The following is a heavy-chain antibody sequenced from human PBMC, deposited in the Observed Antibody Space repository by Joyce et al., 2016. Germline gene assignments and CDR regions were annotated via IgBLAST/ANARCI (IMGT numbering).Heavy chain of an antibody. D-gene: IGHD3-9*01. Sequence: QVQLVQSGAEVKKPGASVKVSCKASGYTFTSYDINWVRQVAGPGLEWMGGMNPYSGNAGYAQTFQGRVTMTRNTSINTAYMELSSLRPEDTAVYYCARAGRRDYGILTGYYYYGLDVWGQGTTVTVSS. CDR1: GYTFTSYD. V-gene: IGHV1-8*01. CDR2: MNPYSGNA. CDR3: ARAGRRDYGILTGYYYYGLDV. J-gene: IGHJ6*02.